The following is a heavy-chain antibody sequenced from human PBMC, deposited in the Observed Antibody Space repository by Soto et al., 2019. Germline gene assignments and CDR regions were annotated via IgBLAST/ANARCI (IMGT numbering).Heavy chain of an antibody. D-gene: IGHD3-9*01. CDR1: GFTFSSYA. V-gene: IGHV3-23*01. J-gene: IGHJ3*02. Sequence: GGSLRLSCAASGFTFSSYAMSWVRQAPGKGLEWVSAISGSGGSTYYADSVKGRFTISRDNSKNTLYLQMNSLRAEDTAVYYCAKAWYYDILTGFHIGAFDIWGQGTMVTVSS. CDR2: ISGSGGST. CDR3: AKAWYYDILTGFHIGAFDI.